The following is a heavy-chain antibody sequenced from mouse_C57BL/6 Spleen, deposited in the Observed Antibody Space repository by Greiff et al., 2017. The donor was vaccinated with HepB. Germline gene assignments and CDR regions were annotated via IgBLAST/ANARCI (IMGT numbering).Heavy chain of an antibody. Sequence: VKLQESGPGLVQPSQSLSITCTVSGFSLTSYGVHWVRQSPGKGLEWLGVIWRGGSTDYNAAFMSRLSITKDNSKSQVFFKMNSLQADDTAIYYCAKNFYYYGSSPHYAMDYWGQGTSVTVSS. CDR1: GFSLTSYG. CDR2: IWRGGST. V-gene: IGHV2-5*01. D-gene: IGHD1-1*01. J-gene: IGHJ4*01. CDR3: AKNFYYYGSSPHYAMDY.